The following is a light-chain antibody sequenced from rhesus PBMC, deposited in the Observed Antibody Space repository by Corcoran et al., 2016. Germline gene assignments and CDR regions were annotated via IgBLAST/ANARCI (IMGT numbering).Light chain of an antibody. CDR1: QSLLDSEDGNTY. Sequence: DIVMTQTPLSLPVTPGEPASISCRSSQSLLDSEDGNTYLDWYLQKPGQSPQLLIYEVSNRASGVPDRFSGSGSDTDFTMKISRVEADDVGVYYCMQALEFPLTFGGGTKVEIK. CDR3: MQALEFPLT. J-gene: IGKJ4*01. CDR2: EVS. V-gene: IGKV2-104*02.